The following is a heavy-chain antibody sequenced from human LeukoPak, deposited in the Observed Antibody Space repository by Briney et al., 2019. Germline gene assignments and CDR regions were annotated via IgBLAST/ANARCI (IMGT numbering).Heavy chain of an antibody. Sequence: GGSLRLSCAASGFTFSTYAMHWVRQAPGKGLEWVSVIAFDGSKKYYADSVTGRFTISRDNSRNTLYLQMNSLRPEDTAVYYCARGNSVSYYYYGLDVWGQGTTVTVSS. D-gene: IGHD5/OR15-5a*01. CDR1: GFTFSTYA. V-gene: IGHV3-30*04. CDR2: IAFDGSKK. J-gene: IGHJ6*02. CDR3: ARGNSVSYYYYGLDV.